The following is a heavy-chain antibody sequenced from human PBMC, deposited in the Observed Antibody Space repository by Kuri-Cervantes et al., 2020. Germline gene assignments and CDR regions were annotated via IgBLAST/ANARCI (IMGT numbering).Heavy chain of an antibody. CDR2: IYYSGST. V-gene: IGHV4-61*01. CDR3: ARGLSDSWSGYYSYYYYMDV. CDR1: GGSVSSGSYY. J-gene: IGHJ6*03. Sequence: SETLSLTCTVSGGSVSSGSYYWSWIRQPPGKGLEWIGYIYYSGSTNYNPSLKSRVTISVDTSKNQFSLKLSSVTAADTAVYYCARGLSDSWSGYYSYYYYMDVWGKGTTVTVSS. D-gene: IGHD3-3*01.